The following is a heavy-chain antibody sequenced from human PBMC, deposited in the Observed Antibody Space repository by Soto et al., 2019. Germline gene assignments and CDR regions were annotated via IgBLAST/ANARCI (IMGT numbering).Heavy chain of an antibody. D-gene: IGHD5-18*01. Sequence: ASVKVSCKASGYTFTSYYMHWVRQAPGQGLEWMGIINPSGGSTSYAQKFQGRVTMTRDTSTSTVYMELSSLRSEDTAVYYCARDVSGVDTAMAQGYYYYYGMDVWGQGTTVTVSS. CDR3: ARDVSGVDTAMAQGYYYYYGMDV. CDR1: GYTFTSYY. J-gene: IGHJ6*02. V-gene: IGHV1-46*01. CDR2: INPSGGST.